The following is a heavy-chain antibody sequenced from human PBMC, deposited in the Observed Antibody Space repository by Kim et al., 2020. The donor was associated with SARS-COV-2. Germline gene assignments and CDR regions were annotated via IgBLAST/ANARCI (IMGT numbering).Heavy chain of an antibody. D-gene: IGHD1-26*01. Sequence: YAQKFQGRVTMTEDTSTDTAYMELSSLRSEDTAVYYCATALDLVGANRDYWGQGTLVTVSS. CDR3: ATALDLVGANRDY. J-gene: IGHJ4*02. V-gene: IGHV1-24*01.